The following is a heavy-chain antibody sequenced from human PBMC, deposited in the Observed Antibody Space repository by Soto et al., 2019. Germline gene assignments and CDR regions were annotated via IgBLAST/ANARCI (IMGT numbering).Heavy chain of an antibody. CDR3: ASEQDDYGWGSYRKKNDAFEI. J-gene: IGHJ3*02. D-gene: IGHD3-16*02. Sequence: PSETLSLTCTGSGGSISSGDYYWSWIRQPPGKGLEWIGYIYYSGSTYYNPSLKSRVTISVDTSKNQFSLKLSSVTAADTAVYYCASEQDDYGWGSYRKKNDAFEIWGQGTMVTVSS. V-gene: IGHV4-30-4*01. CDR1: GGSISSGDYY. CDR2: IYYSGST.